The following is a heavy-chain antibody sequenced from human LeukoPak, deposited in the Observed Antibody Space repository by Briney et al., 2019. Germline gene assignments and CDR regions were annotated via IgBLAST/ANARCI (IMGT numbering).Heavy chain of an antibody. J-gene: IGHJ4*02. CDR2: IWYDGSNK. CDR1: GFTLSSYG. V-gene: IGHV3-33*01. D-gene: IGHD3-10*01. CDR3: TRDDGAGPHY. Sequence: GRSLRLSCAASGFTLSSYGMHWVRQAPGKGLEWVAVIWYDGSNKYYADSVKGRFTISRDNARNSLYLLMNSLRVDDSAVYYCTRDDGAGPHYWGQGTLVAVST.